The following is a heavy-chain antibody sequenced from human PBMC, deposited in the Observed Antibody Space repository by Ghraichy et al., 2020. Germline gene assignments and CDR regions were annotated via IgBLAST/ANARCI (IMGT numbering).Heavy chain of an antibody. D-gene: IGHD1-26*01. CDR2: IYIDESSA. CDR1: GFTFTDYW. CDR3: ASSAVTYYGTALDY. J-gene: IGHJ4*02. V-gene: IGHV3-74*01. Sequence: LSLTCAASGFTFTDYWMHWVRQAPGKGLVWVSRIYIDESSATYADSVKGRFTISRDNAKNTVFLQTNSLRVDDTAVYYCASSAVTYYGTALDYWGQGNLVIVSS.